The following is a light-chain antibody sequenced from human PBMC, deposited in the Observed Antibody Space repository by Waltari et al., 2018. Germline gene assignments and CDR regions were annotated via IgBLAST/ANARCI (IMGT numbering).Light chain of an antibody. CDR1: QSVSGN. Sequence: EIVMTQPPATLSVSPGERATLSCRASQSVSGNLAWYQQKPGQAPRLLIYGASTRATGIPARFSGSGSGTEFTLTISSLQSEDFAVYYCRQYNNWPWTFGQGTKMEIK. V-gene: IGKV3-15*01. CDR2: GAS. J-gene: IGKJ1*01. CDR3: RQYNNWPWT.